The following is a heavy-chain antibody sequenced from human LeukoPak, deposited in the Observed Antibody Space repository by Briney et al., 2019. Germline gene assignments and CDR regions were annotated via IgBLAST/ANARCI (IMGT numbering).Heavy chain of an antibody. CDR3: ARDRIMITFGGGRFDP. CDR1: GYTFTGYY. V-gene: IGHV1-2*02. CDR2: INPNSGGT. Sequence: ASVKVSCKASGYTFTGYYMHWVRQAPGQGLEWMGWINPNSGGTNYAQKFQGRVTMTRDTSISTAYMELSSLRSEDTAVYYCARDRIMITFGGGRFDPWGQGTLVTVSS. D-gene: IGHD3-16*01. J-gene: IGHJ5*02.